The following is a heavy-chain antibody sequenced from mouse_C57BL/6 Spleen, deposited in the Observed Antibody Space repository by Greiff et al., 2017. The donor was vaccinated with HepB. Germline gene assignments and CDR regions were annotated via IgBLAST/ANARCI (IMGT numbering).Heavy chain of an antibody. J-gene: IGHJ2*01. Sequence: EVKLQESGPGLVKPSQSLSLTCSVTGYSITSGYYWNWIRQFPGNNLEWMGYISYDGSNNYNPSLKNRISITRDTSKNQFFLKLNSVTTEDTATYYCAKYGNYLDYWGQGTTLTVSS. CDR3: AKYGNYLDY. CDR1: GYSITSGYY. D-gene: IGHD2-1*01. V-gene: IGHV3-6*01. CDR2: ISYDGSN.